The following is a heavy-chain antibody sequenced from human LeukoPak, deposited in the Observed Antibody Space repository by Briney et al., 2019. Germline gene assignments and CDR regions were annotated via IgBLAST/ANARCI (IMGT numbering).Heavy chain of an antibody. D-gene: IGHD2-2*01. CDR3: ARVPAAIVVGGDY. CDR1: GGTFSSCA. V-gene: IGHV1-69*05. J-gene: IGHJ4*02. Sequence: SVKVSCKASGGTFSSCAISWVRQAPGQGLEWMGGIIPIFGTANYAQKFQGRVTMTRDTSTSTVYMELSSLRSEDTAVYYCARVPAAIVVGGDYWGQGTLVTVSS. CDR2: IIPIFGTA.